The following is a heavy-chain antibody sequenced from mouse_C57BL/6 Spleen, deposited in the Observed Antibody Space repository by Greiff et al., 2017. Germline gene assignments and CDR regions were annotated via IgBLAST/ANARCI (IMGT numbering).Heavy chain of an antibody. Sequence: QVQLKESGAELVRPGASVTLSCKASGYTFTDYEMHWVKQRPVHGLEWIGAIDPETGGTAYNQKFKGKAILTAAKSASTAYMELRRLTSEDSAVYYCTSTTVVAMDYWGQGTAVTVSS. J-gene: IGHJ4*01. V-gene: IGHV1-15*01. CDR3: TSTTVVAMDY. CDR2: IDPETGGT. CDR1: GYTFTDYE. D-gene: IGHD1-1*01.